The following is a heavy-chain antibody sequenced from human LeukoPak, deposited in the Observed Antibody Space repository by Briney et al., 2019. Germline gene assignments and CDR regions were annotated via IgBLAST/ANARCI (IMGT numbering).Heavy chain of an antibody. CDR2: IYHSGST. Sequence: SETLSLTCTVSGYSISSTYYWGWIRQPPGKGLEWIGSIYHSGSTYYNPSLKSRVTISVDTSKNQFSLKLNSVTAADTAVYYCARLWSTSCKGGSCPHQPNYWGQGTRVTVPS. CDR3: ARLWSTSCKGGSCPHQPNY. CDR1: GYSISSTYY. V-gene: IGHV4-38-2*02. D-gene: IGHD2-15*01. J-gene: IGHJ4*02.